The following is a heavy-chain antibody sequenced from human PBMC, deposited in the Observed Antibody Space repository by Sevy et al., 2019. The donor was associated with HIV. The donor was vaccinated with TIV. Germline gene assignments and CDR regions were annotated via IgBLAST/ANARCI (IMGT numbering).Heavy chain of an antibody. CDR2: RKQRGST. CDR1: GGSFSGYY. CDR3: ARHCSSTSCSHAFDI. J-gene: IGHJ3*02. D-gene: IGHD2-2*01. Sequence: SETLSLTCAVYGGSFSGYYWSWIRQPPGKGREGMGERKQRGSTNYNPALKSRVTISVDTSKNQFSLKLSSVTAADTAVYYCARHCSSTSCSHAFDIWGQGTMVTVSS. V-gene: IGHV4-34*01.